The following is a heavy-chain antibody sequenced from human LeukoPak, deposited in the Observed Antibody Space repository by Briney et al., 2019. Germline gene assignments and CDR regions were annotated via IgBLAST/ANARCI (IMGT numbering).Heavy chain of an antibody. CDR1: GFTFSSYG. V-gene: IGHV3-33*01. D-gene: IGHD5-18*01. Sequence: GGSLRLSCAASGFTFSSYGMHWVRQAPGRGLEWVAVIWYDGSNKYYADSVKGRFTNSRDNSKNTLYLQMNSLRAEDTAVYYCARGGGYSYGYGDYFDYWGQGTLVTVSS. CDR3: ARGGGYSYGYGDYFDY. CDR2: IWYDGSNK. J-gene: IGHJ4*02.